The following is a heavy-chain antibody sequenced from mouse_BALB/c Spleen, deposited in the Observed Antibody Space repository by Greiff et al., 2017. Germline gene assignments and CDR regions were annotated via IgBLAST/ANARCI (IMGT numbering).Heavy chain of an antibody. J-gene: IGHJ2*01. D-gene: IGHD2-1*01. CDR3: ARKGVSGTYCDY. CDR2: IYPGDGDT. CDR1: GYAFSSSW. Sequence: VQLQQSGPELVKPGASVKISCKASGYAFSSSWLNWVKQRPGQGIEWIGRIYPGDGDTNYKGKFKGKATLTADKSSSTAYMQLSSLNSVDSAVDFCARKGVSGTYCDYWGQGTTLTVSS. V-gene: IGHV1-82*01.